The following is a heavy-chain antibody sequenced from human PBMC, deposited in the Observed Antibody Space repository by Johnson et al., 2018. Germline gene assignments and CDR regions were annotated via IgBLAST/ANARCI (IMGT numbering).Heavy chain of an antibody. Sequence: QVQLVESGGGVVQPGRSLRLSCAASGFTFSDYYMSWIRQAPGKGLEWVAVILYDGSTKYYADSVKGRFTISRDNSKNTLYLQMNSLRAEDTAVYYCARDWSTVDAFDIWGQGTMVTVSS. D-gene: IGHD4-17*01. CDR2: ILYDGSTK. V-gene: IGHV3-33*05. CDR3: ARDWSTVDAFDI. J-gene: IGHJ3*02. CDR1: GFTFSDYY.